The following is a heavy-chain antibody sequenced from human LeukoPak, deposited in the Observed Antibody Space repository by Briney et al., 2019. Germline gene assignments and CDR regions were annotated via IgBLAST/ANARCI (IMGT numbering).Heavy chain of an antibody. D-gene: IGHD5-12*01. CDR1: GFTFDDYA. CDR3: AKDRATMAKKTLFYYYYYGMDV. CDR2: ISWNSGSI. J-gene: IGHJ6*02. V-gene: IGHV3-9*01. Sequence: GGSLRLSCAASGFTFDDYAMHWVRQAPGKGLEWVSGISWNSGSIGYADSVKGRFTISRDNSKNTLYLQMNSLRAEDTAVYYCAKDRATMAKKTLFYYYYYGMDVWGQGTTVTVSS.